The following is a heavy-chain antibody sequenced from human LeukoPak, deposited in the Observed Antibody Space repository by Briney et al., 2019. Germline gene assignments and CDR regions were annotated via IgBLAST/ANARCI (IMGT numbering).Heavy chain of an antibody. D-gene: IGHD3-10*01. J-gene: IGHJ4*02. CDR2: INPNSGGT. CDR3: APGGNYYGSGSYYALDY. Sequence: ASVKVSCKASGYTXTGYYMHGVRQAPGQGLDWMGWINPNSGGTNYAQKFQGRVTMTRDTSISTAYMELSRLRSDDTAVYYCAPGGNYYGSGSYYALDYWGQGTLVTVSS. CDR1: GYTXTGYY. V-gene: IGHV1-2*02.